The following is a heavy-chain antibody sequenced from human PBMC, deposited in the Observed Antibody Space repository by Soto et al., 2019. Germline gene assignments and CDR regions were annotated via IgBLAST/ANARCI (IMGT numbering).Heavy chain of an antibody. CDR1: GFTFSTSW. CDR3: ARDYSYAYDY. D-gene: IGHD3-16*01. J-gene: IGHJ4*02. V-gene: IGHV3-74*01. Sequence: EVQLVESGGGLVQPGGSLRLSCAASGFTFSTSWMHWVRQVPGQGLVWVSRINSDGSSRTYADSVKGRFTISRDNAKNTLYLQMNSLRAEDTAVYYCARDYSYAYDYWGRGTLVTVSS. CDR2: INSDGSSR.